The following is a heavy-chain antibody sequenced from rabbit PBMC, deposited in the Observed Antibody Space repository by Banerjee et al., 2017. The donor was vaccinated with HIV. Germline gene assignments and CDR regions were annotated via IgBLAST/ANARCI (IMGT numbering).Heavy chain of an antibody. CDR1: GVDFISSYW. D-gene: IGHD1-1*01. CDR3: GGDLNGVIGWDYGL. J-gene: IGHJ4*01. V-gene: IGHV1S45*01. Sequence: LEESAGDEVKPGASSILTCTTSGVDFISSYWKSWCLQAPGKGLEWIGCINTSSGSTVCATWGTRGFSTTNTSSSTVVLLKITMTAADTTAYFCGGDLNGVIGWDYGLWGPGTLVTVS. CDR2: INTSSGST.